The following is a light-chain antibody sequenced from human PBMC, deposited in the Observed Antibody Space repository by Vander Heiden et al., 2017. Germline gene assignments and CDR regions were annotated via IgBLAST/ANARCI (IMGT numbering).Light chain of an antibody. CDR2: AAS. V-gene: IGKV1-27*01. CDR1: QVISNS. J-gene: IGKJ1*01. CDR3: KKCNIAPWA. Sequence: DIQMTQSPSSLSASVGDRVTITCRASQVISNSLAWYQQKPGKVPKLLIYAASTLQSGVPSRFSGSGSGTDFTLTISSLQPEDVATYYCKKCNIAPWAFGQGTKVEIK.